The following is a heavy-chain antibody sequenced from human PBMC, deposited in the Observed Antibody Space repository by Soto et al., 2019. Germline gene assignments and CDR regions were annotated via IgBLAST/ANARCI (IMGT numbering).Heavy chain of an antibody. Sequence: GGSLRLSCAASGFTFSSYWMSWVRQAPGKGLEWVANIKQDGSEKYYVDSVKGRFTISRDNAKNSLYLQMNSLRAEDTAVYYCARDKLNDILTGYYLDAFDIWGQGTMVTVSS. J-gene: IGHJ3*02. CDR3: ARDKLNDILTGYYLDAFDI. V-gene: IGHV3-7*01. D-gene: IGHD3-9*01. CDR2: IKQDGSEK. CDR1: GFTFSSYW.